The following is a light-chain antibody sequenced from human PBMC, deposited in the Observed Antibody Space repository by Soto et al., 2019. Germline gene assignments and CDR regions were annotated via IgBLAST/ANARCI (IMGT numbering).Light chain of an antibody. Sequence: QSALTQPRSVSGSPGQSVTISCTGTSSDVGGYNYVSWYQHHPGKAPKLMIYDVTKRPSGVRDRFSASKSGNTASLTISGLQAEDEAEYYCCSYAGSYTYVFGTGTKLTVL. V-gene: IGLV2-11*01. CDR2: DVT. CDR3: CSYAGSYTYV. CDR1: SSDVGGYNY. J-gene: IGLJ1*01.